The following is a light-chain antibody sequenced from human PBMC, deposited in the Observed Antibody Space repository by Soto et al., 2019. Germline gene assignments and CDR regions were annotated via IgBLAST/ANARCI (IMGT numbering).Light chain of an antibody. CDR1: QTVGRN. CDR3: QQSYSTPRT. Sequence: EIVLTHSPGTLSLSPVERSTLSCRASQTVGRNLAWYQQKPGQAPRLLIYGASTRATGIPARFSGRGSGTDFTLTISSLQPEDFATYYCQQSYSTPRTFGGGTKVDIK. CDR2: GAS. J-gene: IGKJ4*01. V-gene: IGKV3-15*01.